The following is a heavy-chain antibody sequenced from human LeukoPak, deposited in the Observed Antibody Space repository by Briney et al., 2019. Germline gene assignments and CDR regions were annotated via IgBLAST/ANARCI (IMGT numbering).Heavy chain of an antibody. D-gene: IGHD3-10*01. V-gene: IGHV4-39*07. CDR3: ARLGVLSFGARAWFDP. CDR1: GGSISSSNYY. Sequence: SETLSLTCTVSGGSISSSNYYWGWIRQPPGKGLEWIGSIYYSGSTNYNPSLKSRVTISVDTSQNQFSLKLTSVTAADTAVYYCARLGVLSFGARAWFDPWGQGTLVTVSS. CDR2: IYYSGST. J-gene: IGHJ5*02.